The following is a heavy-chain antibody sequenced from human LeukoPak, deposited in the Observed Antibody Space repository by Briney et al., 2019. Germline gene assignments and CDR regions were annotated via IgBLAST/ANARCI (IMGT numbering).Heavy chain of an antibody. J-gene: IGHJ3*02. CDR2: ISYTGIT. CDR3: ARHGGETLVATILHAFDI. D-gene: IGHD5-12*01. V-gene: IGHV4-59*08. CDR1: GGSVTSYS. Sequence: SETLSLTCTVSGGSVTSYSWSWIRQPPGKGLEWIGYISYTGITNYNPSLKGRVTISVDTTKNQFSLKLTYVTAADTAVYYCARHGGETLVATILHAFDIWGQGTMVTVSS.